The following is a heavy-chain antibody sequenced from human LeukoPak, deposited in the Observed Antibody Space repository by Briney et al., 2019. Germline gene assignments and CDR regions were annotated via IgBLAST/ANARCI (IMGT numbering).Heavy chain of an antibody. V-gene: IGHV3-7*01. D-gene: IGHD3-3*01. CDR2: IKQDGSEK. CDR1: GFTFSSYW. CDR3: AKDRTIFGVVIHY. J-gene: IGHJ4*02. Sequence: GGSLRLSCAASGFTFSSYWMSWVRQAPGKGLEWVANIKQDGSEKYYVDSVKGRFTISRDNAKNSLYLQMNSLRAEDTAVYYCAKDRTIFGVVIHYWGQGTLVTVSS.